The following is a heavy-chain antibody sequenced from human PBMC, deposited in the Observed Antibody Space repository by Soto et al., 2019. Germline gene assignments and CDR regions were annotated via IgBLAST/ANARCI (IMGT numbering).Heavy chain of an antibody. V-gene: IGHV5-51*01. Sequence: EVQLVQSGAEVKKPGESLQISCKGSGYSFTSYWIGWVRQMPAKGLEWMGIIYPGDSDTRYSPSFQGQVTISADKSIRTAYLQWSSLKASDTAMYYCARLHGDDSSGYYEYYFDYWGQGTLVTVSS. J-gene: IGHJ4*02. CDR2: IYPGDSDT. CDR1: GYSFTSYW. CDR3: ARLHGDDSSGYYEYYFDY. D-gene: IGHD3-22*01.